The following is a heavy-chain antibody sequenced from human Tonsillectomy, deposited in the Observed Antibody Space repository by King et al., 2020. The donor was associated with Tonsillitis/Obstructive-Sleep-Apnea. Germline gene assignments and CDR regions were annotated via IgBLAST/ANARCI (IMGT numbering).Heavy chain of an antibody. D-gene: IGHD6-13*01. V-gene: IGHV2-70*01. CDR3: ARIQGIAAAGTGGFDY. CDR2: IDWDDDK. Sequence: TLKESGPALVKPTQTLTLTCTFFGFSLSTSGMCGSWIRQPPGKALDWLALIDWDDDKYYSTFLKTRLTSSKDTSKNQVVLTMTNMDPVDTATYYCARIQGIAAAGTGGFDYWGQGTLVTVSS. CDR1: GFSLSTSGMC. J-gene: IGHJ4*02.